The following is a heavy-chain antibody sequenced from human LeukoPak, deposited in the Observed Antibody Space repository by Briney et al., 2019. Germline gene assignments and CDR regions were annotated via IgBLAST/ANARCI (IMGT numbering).Heavy chain of an antibody. D-gene: IGHD6-19*01. CDR2: IYYSGST. V-gene: IGHV4-61*01. CDR3: ARARRGGQWLEFRTYYFDY. CDR1: GGSISSSSYY. Sequence: PSETLSLTCTVSGGSISSSSYYWSWIRQPPGKGLEWIGYIYYSGSTNYNPSLESRVTISVDTSKNQFSLKLSSVTAADTAVYYCARARRGGQWLEFRTYYFDYWGQGTLVTVSS. J-gene: IGHJ4*02.